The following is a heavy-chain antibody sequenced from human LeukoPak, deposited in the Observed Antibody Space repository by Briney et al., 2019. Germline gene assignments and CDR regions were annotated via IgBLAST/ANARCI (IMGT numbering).Heavy chain of an antibody. D-gene: IGHD2-2*02. CDR1: GYSFTSYW. V-gene: IGHV5-51*01. J-gene: IGHJ6*03. Sequence: GESLKISCKGSGYSFTSYWIGWVRQVPGKGLEWMGIIYPGDSDTRYSPSFQGQVTISADKSVSTAYLQWSSLKASDTAMYYCARIYCSSTSCYNLNYYYYYMDVWGKGTTVTASS. CDR2: IYPGDSDT. CDR3: ARIYCSSTSCYNLNYYYYYMDV.